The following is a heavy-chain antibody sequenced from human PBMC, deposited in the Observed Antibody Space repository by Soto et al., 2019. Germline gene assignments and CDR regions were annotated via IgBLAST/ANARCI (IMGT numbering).Heavy chain of an antibody. D-gene: IGHD3-10*01. J-gene: IGHJ4*02. V-gene: IGHV4-31*03. Sequence: QVQLQESGPGLVKPSQTLSLTCTVSGGSISSGGYYWSWIRQHPGKGLEWIGYIYYSGSTYYNPSLKRRVTIPGDTSKNQFSLKLSSVTAADTAVYYCARDLRITMALDYWGQGTLVTVSS. CDR2: IYYSGST. CDR3: ARDLRITMALDY. CDR1: GGSISSGGYY.